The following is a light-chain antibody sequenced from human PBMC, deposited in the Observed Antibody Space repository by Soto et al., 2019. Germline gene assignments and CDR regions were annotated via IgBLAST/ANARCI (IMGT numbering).Light chain of an antibody. CDR3: SSYTTSSTLV. J-gene: IGLJ2*01. CDR2: EVS. CDR1: NSDVGDYNY. V-gene: IGLV2-14*01. Sequence: QSVLTQPASVSGSPGQSITISCTGTNSDVGDYNYVSWYQQHPGKAPKLMIYEVSNRPSGVSNRFSGSKSGNTASLTISGLQTEDEADYYCSSYTTSSTLVFGGGTKLTVL.